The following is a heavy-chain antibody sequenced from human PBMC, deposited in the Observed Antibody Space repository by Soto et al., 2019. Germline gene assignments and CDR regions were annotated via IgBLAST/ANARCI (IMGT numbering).Heavy chain of an antibody. V-gene: IGHV4-39*01. CDR2: IYYSGST. CDR1: GGSISSSSYY. Sequence: SETLSLTCTVSGGSISSSSYYWGWIRQPPGKGLEWIGSIYYSGSTYYNPSLKSRVTISVDTSKNQFSLKLSSVTAADTAVYYCAVTYYYDSSGYYYNLDYWGQGTLVTVSS. CDR3: AVTYYYDSSGYYYNLDY. D-gene: IGHD3-22*01. J-gene: IGHJ4*02.